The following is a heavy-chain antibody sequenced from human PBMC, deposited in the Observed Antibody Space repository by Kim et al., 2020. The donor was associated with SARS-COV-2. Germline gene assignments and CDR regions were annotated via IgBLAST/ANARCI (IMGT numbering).Heavy chain of an antibody. CDR1: GFTFSSYG. CDR3: AKDLYSTCGGDCYGPIDY. CDR2: IWYDGSNK. J-gene: IGHJ4*02. D-gene: IGHD2-21*02. Sequence: GGSLRLSCAASGFTFSSYGMHWVRQAPGKGLEWVAVIWYDGSNKYYADSVKGRFTISRDNSKNTLYLQMNSLRAEDTAVYYCAKDLYSTCGGDCYGPIDYWGQGTLVTVSS. V-gene: IGHV3-33*06.